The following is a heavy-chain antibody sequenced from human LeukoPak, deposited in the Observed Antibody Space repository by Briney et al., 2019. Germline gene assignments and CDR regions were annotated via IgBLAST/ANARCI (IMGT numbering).Heavy chain of an antibody. CDR1: GYTLTELS. D-gene: IGHD6-19*01. CDR3: AKDHKWLVLSTGGRDAFDI. CDR2: FDPEDGET. J-gene: IGHJ3*02. V-gene: IGHV1-24*01. Sequence: ASVKVSCKVSGYTLTELSMHWVRQAPGKGLEWMGGFDPEDGETIYAQKFQGRVTMTEDTSTDTAYMELSSLRSEDTAVYYCAKDHKWLVLSTGGRDAFDIWGQGTMVTVSS.